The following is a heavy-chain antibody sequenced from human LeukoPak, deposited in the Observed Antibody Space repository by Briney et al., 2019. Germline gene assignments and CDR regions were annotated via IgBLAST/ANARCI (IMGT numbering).Heavy chain of an antibody. V-gene: IGHV3-30*02. Sequence: GGSLRLSCAASGFTFSSYGVHWVRQAPGKGLEWVAFIPYDGSNKYYADSVKGRFTISRDNSKNTLYLQMNSLRAEDTAVYYCAKDPHPYDSGLFYYFDYWGQGTLVTVSS. CDR3: AKDPHPYDSGLFYYFDY. CDR2: IPYDGSNK. J-gene: IGHJ4*02. CDR1: GFTFSSYG. D-gene: IGHD3-10*01.